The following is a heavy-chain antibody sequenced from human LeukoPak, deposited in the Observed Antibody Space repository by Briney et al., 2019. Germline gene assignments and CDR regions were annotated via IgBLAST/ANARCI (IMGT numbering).Heavy chain of an antibody. D-gene: IGHD6-13*01. J-gene: IGHJ4*02. CDR2: IWYDGSNE. V-gene: IGHV3-33*01. Sequence: GGSLRLSCAASGFTFSSYGMHWVRQAPGKGLEWVAVIWYDGSNEYYADSVKGRFTISRDNSKNTLYLQMNSLRAEDTAVYYCARSAAAGTKELYYWGQGTLVTVSS. CDR3: ARSAAAGTKELYY. CDR1: GFTFSSYG.